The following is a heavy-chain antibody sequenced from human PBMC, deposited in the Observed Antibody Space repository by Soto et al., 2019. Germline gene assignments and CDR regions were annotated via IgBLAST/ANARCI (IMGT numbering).Heavy chain of an antibody. CDR2: IYYSGST. V-gene: IGHV4-31*03. CDR3: ARDERFLEWSMFDP. J-gene: IGHJ5*02. D-gene: IGHD3-3*01. CDR1: GGSISSGGYY. Sequence: SETLSLTCTVSGGSISSGGYYWSWIRQHPGKGLEWIGYIYYSGSTYYNPSLKSRVTISVDTSKNQFFLKLSSVTAADTAVYYCARDERFLEWSMFDPWGQGTLVTVSS.